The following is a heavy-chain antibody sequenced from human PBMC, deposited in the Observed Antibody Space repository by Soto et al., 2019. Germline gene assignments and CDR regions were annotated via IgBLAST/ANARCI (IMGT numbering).Heavy chain of an antibody. D-gene: IGHD3-10*01. CDR2: IWYDGSNK. V-gene: IGHV3-33*01. CDR3: ARGSFGELDRGIDY. CDR1: GFTFSSYG. J-gene: IGHJ4*02. Sequence: GGSLRLSCAASGFTFSSYGMHWVRQAPGKGLEWVAVIWYDGSNKYYADSVKGRFTISRDNSKNTLYLQMNSLRAEDTAVYYCARGSFGELDRGIDYWGQGTLVTVS.